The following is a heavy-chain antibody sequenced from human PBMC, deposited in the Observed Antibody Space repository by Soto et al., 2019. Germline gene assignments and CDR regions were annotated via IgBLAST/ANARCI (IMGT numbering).Heavy chain of an antibody. D-gene: IGHD6-19*01. CDR3: AHTRPEQWLFPNWFDP. CDR2: IYWDDDK. Sequence: SGPTLVKPTQTLTLTCTFSGFSLSTSGVGVGWIRQPPGKALEWLALIYWDDDKRYSPSLKSRLTITKDTSKNQVVLTMTNMDPVDTATYYCAHTRPEQWLFPNWFDPWGQGTLVTVSS. V-gene: IGHV2-5*02. CDR1: GFSLSTSGVG. J-gene: IGHJ5*02.